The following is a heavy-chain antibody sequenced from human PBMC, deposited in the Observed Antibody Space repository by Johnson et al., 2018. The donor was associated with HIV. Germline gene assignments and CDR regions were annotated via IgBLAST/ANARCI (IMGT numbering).Heavy chain of an antibody. D-gene: IGHD7-27*01. Sequence: QVQLVESGGGVVQPGGSLRLSCAASGFIFSSYGMHWVRQAPGKGLEWVAFIRYDGSNKYYVDSVKGRFTISRDNSKNTLYLQMNSLRAEDTALYYCAKDQGYWGDDAFDVWGQGTLVIVYS. J-gene: IGHJ3*01. CDR3: AKDQGYWGDDAFDV. V-gene: IGHV3-30*02. CDR1: GFIFSSYG. CDR2: IRYDGSNK.